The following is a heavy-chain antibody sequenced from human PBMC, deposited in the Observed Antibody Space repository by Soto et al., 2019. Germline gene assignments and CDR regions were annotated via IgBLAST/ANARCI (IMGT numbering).Heavy chain of an antibody. D-gene: IGHD3-10*01. CDR2: ISSSGSTI. V-gene: IGHV3-11*01. CDR3: ARDLSIGFEPGSSYYYGMDV. CDR1: GFTFSDYY. Sequence: QVQLVESGGGLVKPGGSLRLSCAASGFTFSDYYMSWIRQAPGKGLEWVSYISSSGSTIYYADSVKDRFTISRDNAKNSLYLQMNSLRAEDTAVYYCARDLSIGFEPGSSYYYGMDVWGQGTTVTVSS. J-gene: IGHJ6*02.